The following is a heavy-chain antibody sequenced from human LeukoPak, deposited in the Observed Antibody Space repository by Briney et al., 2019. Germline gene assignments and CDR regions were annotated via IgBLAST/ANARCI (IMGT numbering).Heavy chain of an antibody. CDR1: GVSISSSSYY. Sequence: SETLSLTCTVSGVSISSSSYYGGCLRQPPGKGLEWIGSIYYSGSTYYHPSLKSRVTISVDTSQNQFSLKLSSVTDADTAVYSCARHALATVVTPGIDYWGQGTLVTVSS. D-gene: IGHD4-23*01. CDR2: IYYSGST. CDR3: ARHALATVVTPGIDY. J-gene: IGHJ4*02. V-gene: IGHV4-39*01.